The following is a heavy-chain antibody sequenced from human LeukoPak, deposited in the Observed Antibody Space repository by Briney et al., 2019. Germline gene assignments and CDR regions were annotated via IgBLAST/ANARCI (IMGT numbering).Heavy chain of an antibody. D-gene: IGHD5-12*01. CDR2: ISYDGSNK. CDR3: ARGPSYDRAPYYFDY. V-gene: IGHV3-30-3*01. J-gene: IGHJ4*02. Sequence: GRSLRLSCAASGFTFSSYAMHWVRQAPGKGLEWVAVISYDGSNKYYADSVKGRFTISRDNSKNTLYLQMNSLRAEDTAVYYCARGPSYDRAPYYFDYWGQGTLVTVSS. CDR1: GFTFSSYA.